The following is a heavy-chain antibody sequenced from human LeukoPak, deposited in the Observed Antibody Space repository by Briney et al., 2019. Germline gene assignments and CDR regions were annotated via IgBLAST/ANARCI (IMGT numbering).Heavy chain of an antibody. D-gene: IGHD4-17*01. CDR3: ARAGGSTVSHSDY. CDR2: ISTNSGTI. J-gene: IGHJ4*02. Sequence: GGSLRLSCAASGFTFSIYTMNWVRQAPGKGLEWISYISTNSGTIWYADSVKGRFSISKDNAKNSLYLQMNSLRAEDTAVYYCARAGGSTVSHSDYWGQGTLVTVSS. CDR1: GFTFSIYT. V-gene: IGHV3-48*04.